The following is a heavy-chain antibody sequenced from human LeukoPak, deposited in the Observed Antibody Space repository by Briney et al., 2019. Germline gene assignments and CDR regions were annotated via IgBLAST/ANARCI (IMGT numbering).Heavy chain of an antibody. J-gene: IGHJ4*02. V-gene: IGHV1-18*01. CDR3: ARGFGVVIQTSYDY. D-gene: IGHD2-21*01. CDR2: ISAYNGNT. CDR1: GYTFTSYG. Sequence: GASVKVSCKASGYTFTSYGISWVRQAPGQGLEWMGWISAYNGNTYYAQKLQGRVTMTTDTSTSTAYMELRSLRSDDTAVYYCARGFGVVIQTSYDYWGQGTLVTVSS.